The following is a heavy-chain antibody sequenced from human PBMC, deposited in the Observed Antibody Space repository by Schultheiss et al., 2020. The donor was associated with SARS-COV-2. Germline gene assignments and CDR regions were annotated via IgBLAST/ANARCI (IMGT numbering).Heavy chain of an antibody. D-gene: IGHD1-26*01. Sequence: GGSLRLSCAASGFTFSSYAMHWVRQAPGKGLEWVSSISSSSSYIYYADSVKGRFTISRDNAKNSLYLQMNSLRAEDTAVYYCARDLIVGATDFDYWGQGTLVTVSS. V-gene: IGHV3-21*01. J-gene: IGHJ4*02. CDR2: ISSSSSYI. CDR3: ARDLIVGATDFDY. CDR1: GFTFSSYA.